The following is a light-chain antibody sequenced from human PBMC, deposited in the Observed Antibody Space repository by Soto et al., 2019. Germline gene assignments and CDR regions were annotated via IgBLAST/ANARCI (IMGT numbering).Light chain of an antibody. V-gene: IGLV1-40*01. J-gene: IGLJ2*01. CDR1: SSNIGAGYD. CDR3: QSYDNSLSGPVV. Sequence: QSVLTQPPSVSGAPGQRVTISCTGSSSNIGAGYDVHWYQHLPGTAPKLLIYLNNHRPSGVPDRFSGSKSDSSASLAITGVQAEAEADYYCQSYDNSLSGPVVLGGGTKVTVL. CDR2: LNN.